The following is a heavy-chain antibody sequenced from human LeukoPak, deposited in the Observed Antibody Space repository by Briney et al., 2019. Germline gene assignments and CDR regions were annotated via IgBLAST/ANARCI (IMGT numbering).Heavy chain of an antibody. Sequence: SETLSLTCTVSGGSISSSSYYWGWIRQPPGKGLEWIGSIYYSGNTYYNPSLKSRVTISVDTSKNQVSLKLSSVTAADTAVCYCARSPGSYYYYYYYMDVWGKGTTVTVSS. CDR1: GGSISSSSYY. CDR2: IYYSGNT. J-gene: IGHJ6*03. D-gene: IGHD3-10*01. V-gene: IGHV4-39*07. CDR3: ARSPGSYYYYYYYMDV.